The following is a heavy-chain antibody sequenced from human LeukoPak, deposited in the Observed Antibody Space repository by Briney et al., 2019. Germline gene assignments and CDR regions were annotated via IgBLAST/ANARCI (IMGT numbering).Heavy chain of an antibody. V-gene: IGHV4-59*11. Sequence: SETLSLTCTVSGGSISSHYWSWIRQPPGKGLEWIGYIYYSGSTNYNPSLKSRATISVDTSKNQFSLKLSSVTAADTAVYYCARDSQDYYYYYYMDVWGKGTTVTVSS. CDR2: IYYSGST. CDR3: ARDSQDYYYYYYMDV. J-gene: IGHJ6*03. CDR1: GGSISSHY.